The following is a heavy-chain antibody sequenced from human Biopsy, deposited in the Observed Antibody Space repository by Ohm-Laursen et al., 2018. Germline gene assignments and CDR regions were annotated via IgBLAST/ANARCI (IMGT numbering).Heavy chain of an antibody. CDR1: GGSASSNVAY. Sequence: SETLSLTCPVSGGSASSNVAYWAWIRQPPGKGLESIGSIFYSGITYYNPSLQSRVTMSVDTSENQFSLNLTSVTAADTAVYYCARHPTGFWFDPWGQGTLVIVSS. V-gene: IGHV4-39*01. CDR2: IFYSGIT. J-gene: IGHJ5*02. CDR3: ARHPTGFWFDP.